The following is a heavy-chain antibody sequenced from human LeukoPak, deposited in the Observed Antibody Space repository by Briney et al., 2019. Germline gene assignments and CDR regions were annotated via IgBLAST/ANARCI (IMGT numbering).Heavy chain of an antibody. CDR3: ARHPFSAPFDY. Sequence: SETLSLTCTVSGGSIINYYWSWIRQPPGKGLQWIGYIFNSGDARYDPSLRSRVTVSLDTSKNQVSLKMTSVSAADTATYYCARHPFSAPFDYWGQGILVTVSS. J-gene: IGHJ4*02. CDR1: GGSIINYY. D-gene: IGHD6-19*01. V-gene: IGHV4-59*08. CDR2: IFNSGDA.